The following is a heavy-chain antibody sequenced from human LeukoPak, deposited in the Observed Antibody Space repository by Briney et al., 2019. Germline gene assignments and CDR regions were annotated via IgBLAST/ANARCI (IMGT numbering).Heavy chain of an antibody. CDR2: IYYSGST. CDR3: ARTYRGYSYGYFFDY. CDR1: GGSISSSSYY. V-gene: IGHV4-39*01. Sequence: PSETLSLTCTVSGGSISSSSYYWGWIRQPPGKGLEWIGRIYYSGSTYYNPSLKSRVTISVDTSKNQFSLKLSSVTAADTAVYYCARTYRGYSYGYFFDYWGQGTLVTVSS. D-gene: IGHD5-18*01. J-gene: IGHJ4*02.